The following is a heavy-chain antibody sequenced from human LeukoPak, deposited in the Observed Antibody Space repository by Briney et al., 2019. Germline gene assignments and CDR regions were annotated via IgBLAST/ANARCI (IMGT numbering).Heavy chain of an antibody. CDR3: ARDDKVGAFDY. Sequence: SETLSLTCTVSGGSISSSSYYWSWIRQPPGKGLEWIGYIYYSGSTYYNPSLKSRVTISVDTSKNQFSLKLSSVTAADTAVYYCARDDKVGAFDYWGQGTLVTVSS. D-gene: IGHD1-26*01. CDR1: GGSISSSSYY. V-gene: IGHV4-30-4*08. CDR2: IYYSGST. J-gene: IGHJ4*02.